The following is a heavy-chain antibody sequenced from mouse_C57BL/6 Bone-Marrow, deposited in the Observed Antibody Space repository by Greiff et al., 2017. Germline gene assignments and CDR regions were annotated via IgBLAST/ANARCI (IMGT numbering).Heavy chain of an antibody. V-gene: IGHV1-59*01. CDR3: ARGAVRTWFAY. CDR1: GYTFTSYW. Sequence: VQLQQPGAELVRPGTSVKLSCKASGYTFTSYWMHWVKPRPGQGLAWIGVIDPSDSYTNYNQKFKGKATLTVDTSSSTAYMQLSSLTSEDSAVYYCARGAVRTWFAYWGQGTLVTVSA. D-gene: IGHD1-1*01. CDR2: IDPSDSYT. J-gene: IGHJ3*01.